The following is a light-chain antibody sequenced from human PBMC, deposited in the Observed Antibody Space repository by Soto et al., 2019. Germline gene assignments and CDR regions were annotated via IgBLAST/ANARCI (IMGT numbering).Light chain of an antibody. V-gene: IGKV1-9*01. CDR3: QQLNTYPPWT. CDR1: QDISIY. Sequence: IQLTQSPSSLSASVGDRVTITCRASQDISIYLAWYQQKPGKAPKLLIYAASTLQSGVPSRFSGSGSGTDFTLTISSLHPEDFATYYCQQLNTYPPWTFGPGTKVDIK. CDR2: AAS. J-gene: IGKJ3*01.